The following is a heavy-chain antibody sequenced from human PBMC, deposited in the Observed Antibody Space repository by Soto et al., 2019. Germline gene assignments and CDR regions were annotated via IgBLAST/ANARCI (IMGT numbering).Heavy chain of an antibody. D-gene: IGHD6-13*01. CDR1: GFTFSSYA. J-gene: IGHJ4*02. CDR2: ISYDGSNK. V-gene: IGHV3-30-3*01. CDR3: ATRIAAAATRDY. Sequence: QVQLVESGGGVVQSGRSLRLSCAASGFTFSSYAMHWVRQAPGKGLEWVAVISYDGSNKYYADSVKGRFTISRDNSKNTLYLQMNSLRAEDTAVYYCATRIAAAATRDYWGQGTLVTVSS.